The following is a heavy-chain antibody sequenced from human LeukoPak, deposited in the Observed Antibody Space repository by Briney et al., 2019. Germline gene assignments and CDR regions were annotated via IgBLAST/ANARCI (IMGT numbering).Heavy chain of an antibody. CDR3: ASRADYSKLPYFDY. CDR2: IYYSGGT. Sequence: SWVRQAPGKGLEWIGYIYYSGGTYYNPSLKSRVTISVDTSKNQFSLKLSSMTAADTAVYYCASRADYSKLPYFDYWGQGTLVTVSS. J-gene: IGHJ4*02. D-gene: IGHD4-11*01. V-gene: IGHV4-31*02.